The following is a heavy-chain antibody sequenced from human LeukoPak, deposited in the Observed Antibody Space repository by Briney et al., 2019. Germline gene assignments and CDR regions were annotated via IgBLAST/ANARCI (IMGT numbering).Heavy chain of an antibody. D-gene: IGHD6-19*01. CDR1: GFTLSSYW. Sequence: GGSLRLSCAASGFTLSSYWMSWVRQAPGKGLEWVANINRDGSEKYYVDSVKGRFTVSRDNAKNSLYLQMNSLRVEDTAVYHCVKEQNTGWYRVADYWGQGTLVTVSS. J-gene: IGHJ4*02. CDR2: INRDGSEK. V-gene: IGHV3-7*01. CDR3: VKEQNTGWYRVADY.